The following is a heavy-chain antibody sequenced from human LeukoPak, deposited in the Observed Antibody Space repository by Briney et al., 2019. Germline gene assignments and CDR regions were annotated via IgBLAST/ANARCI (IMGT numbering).Heavy chain of an antibody. CDR3: ARARYLNWFDP. CDR1: GDSISSGDYY. V-gene: IGHV4-61*08. CDR2: IYYSGST. Sequence: PSQTLSLTCTVSGDSISSGDYYWSWIRQSPGKGLEWIGYIYYSGSTNYNPSLKSRVTISVDTSKNQFSLKLSSVTAADTAVYYCARARYLNWFDPWGQGTLVTVSS. J-gene: IGHJ5*02. D-gene: IGHD3-9*01.